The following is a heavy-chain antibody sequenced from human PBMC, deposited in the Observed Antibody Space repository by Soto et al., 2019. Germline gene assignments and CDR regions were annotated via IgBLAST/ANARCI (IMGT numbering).Heavy chain of an antibody. CDR2: IIPIFGTA. CDR1: GGTFSSYA. D-gene: IGHD3-3*01. Sequence: QVQLVQSGAEVKKPGSSVKVSCKASGGTFSSYAISWVRQAPGQGLEWMGGIIPIFGTANYAQKFQGRVTITADESTSTAYMELSSLRSEDTAVYYCAREKVTIFGVANRYYYYGIDVWGQGTTVTVSS. J-gene: IGHJ6*02. V-gene: IGHV1-69*01. CDR3: AREKVTIFGVANRYYYYGIDV.